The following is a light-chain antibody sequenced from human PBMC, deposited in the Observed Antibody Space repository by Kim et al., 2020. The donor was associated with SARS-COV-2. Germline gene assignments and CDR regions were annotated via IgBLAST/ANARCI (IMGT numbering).Light chain of an antibody. CDR2: AAS. V-gene: IGKV1-39*01. Sequence: DIQMTQSPSSLSASVGDRVTIICRASQNINNCLNWYQQKTGKAPKPLIYAASSLQSGVPSRFSGSGSGTDFTLTISSLQPEDFATYYCQQSYNSPRTFGQGTKVDIK. CDR3: QQSYNSPRT. CDR1: QNINNC. J-gene: IGKJ2*02.